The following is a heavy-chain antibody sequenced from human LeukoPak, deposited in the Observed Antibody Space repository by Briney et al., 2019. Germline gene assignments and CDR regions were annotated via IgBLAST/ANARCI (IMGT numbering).Heavy chain of an antibody. CDR1: GFTFSSYG. D-gene: IGHD3-9*01. J-gene: IGHJ4*02. Sequence: GRSLRLSCAASGFTFSSYGMHWVRQAPGKGLEWVAVISYDGSNKYYADSVKGRFTISRDNSKNTLYLQMNSLRAEDTAVYYCTTMGRYFDENDYWGQGTLVTVSS. CDR2: ISYDGSNK. V-gene: IGHV3-30*03. CDR3: TTMGRYFDENDY.